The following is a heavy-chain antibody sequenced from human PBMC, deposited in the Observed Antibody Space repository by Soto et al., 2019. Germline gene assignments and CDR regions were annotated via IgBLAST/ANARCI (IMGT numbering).Heavy chain of an antibody. CDR3: ARDHGDDSSGYYLYFDY. J-gene: IGHJ4*02. Sequence: PGGSLRLSCAASGFTFSSYSMNWVRQAPGKGLEWVSYFSSSSSTIYYADSVKGRFTISRDNAKNSLYLQMNSLRAEDTAVYYCARDHGDDSSGYYLYFDYWGQGTLVTVSS. V-gene: IGHV3-48*01. CDR2: FSSSSSTI. CDR1: GFTFSSYS. D-gene: IGHD3-22*01.